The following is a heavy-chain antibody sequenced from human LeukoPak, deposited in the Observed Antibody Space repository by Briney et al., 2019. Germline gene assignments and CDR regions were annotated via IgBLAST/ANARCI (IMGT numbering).Heavy chain of an antibody. D-gene: IGHD5-18*01. J-gene: IGHJ4*02. V-gene: IGHV4-31*03. Sequence: SETLSLTCTVSGXSISSGGYYWSWIRQHPGKGLEWIGYIYYSGSTYYNPSLKSRVTISVDTSKNQFSLKLSSVTAADTAVYYCAREAMVLNRSFDYWGQGTLVTVSS. CDR1: GXSISSGGYY. CDR3: AREAMVLNRSFDY. CDR2: IYYSGST.